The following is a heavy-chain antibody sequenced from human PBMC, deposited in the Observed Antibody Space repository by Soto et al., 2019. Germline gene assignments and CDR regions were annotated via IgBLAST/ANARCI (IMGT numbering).Heavy chain of an antibody. V-gene: IGHV3-30*04. J-gene: IGHJ4*02. CDR1: GFTFSSYA. Sequence: PGGSLRLSCAASGFTFSSYAMHWVRQAPGKGLEWVAVISYDGRNKYYADSVKGRFTISRDNSKNTLYLQMNSLRAEDTAVYYCARETEALDYWGQGTLVTVSS. CDR3: ARETEALDY. CDR2: ISYDGRNK.